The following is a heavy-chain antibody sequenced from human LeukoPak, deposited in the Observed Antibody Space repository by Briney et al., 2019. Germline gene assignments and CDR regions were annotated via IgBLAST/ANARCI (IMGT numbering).Heavy chain of an antibody. CDR1: GYDFSGDW. J-gene: IGHJ4*02. CDR2: IYPGDSDT. D-gene: IGHD5-18*01. Sequence: GESLKISCKGSGYDFSGDWIGWVRQMPGKGLELMGIIYPGDSDTRYSPSFQGQVTISADKSISTAYLQWSSLKASDTAMYYCARHSSDTAPDYWGQGTLVTVSS. V-gene: IGHV5-51*01. CDR3: ARHSSDTAPDY.